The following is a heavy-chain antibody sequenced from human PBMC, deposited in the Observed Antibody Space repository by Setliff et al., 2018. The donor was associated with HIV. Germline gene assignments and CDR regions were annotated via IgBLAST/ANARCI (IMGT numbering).Heavy chain of an antibody. CDR1: GFTFSRYE. J-gene: IGHJ6*02. CDR3: AKPLTQWGVSPYHYAFGV. D-gene: IGHD1-26*01. CDR2: IAGTSAST. V-gene: IGHV3-23*01. Sequence: GGSLRLSCTASGFTFSRYEMNWVRQAPGKGLEWVSAIAGTSASTYCADSVKGRFTISRDSSKSMLYLQMNSLRVEDTAIYYCAKPLTQWGVSPYHYAFGVWGQGTTVTVSS.